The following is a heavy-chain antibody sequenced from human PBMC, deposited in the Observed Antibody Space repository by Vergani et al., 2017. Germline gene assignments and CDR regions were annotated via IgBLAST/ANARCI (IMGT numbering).Heavy chain of an antibody. CDR3: ARGEVNRAYYYYYGMDV. CDR1: GFTFSSYS. V-gene: IGHV3-21*01. CDR2: ISSSSSYI. D-gene: IGHD4-23*01. Sequence: EVQLVESGGGLVKPGGSLGLSCAASGFTFSSYSMNWVRQAPGKGGEWVSSISSSSSYIYYADSVKGRFTISRDNAKNSLYLQMISLRAEDTSVYYCARGEVNRAYYYYYGMDVWGQGTTVTVSS. J-gene: IGHJ6*02.